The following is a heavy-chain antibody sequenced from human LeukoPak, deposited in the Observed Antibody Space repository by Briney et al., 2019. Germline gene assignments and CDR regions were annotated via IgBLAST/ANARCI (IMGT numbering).Heavy chain of an antibody. Sequence: NPSETLSLTCTVSGGSIGSYYWSWMRQFAGNGLEWIGRIYNSGTTHYNPSLKSRVTISVDTSKNQISLKLTSVTAADTAVYYCASDGGRSNLAVLWGQGTLVTASS. V-gene: IGHV4-4*07. J-gene: IGHJ4*02. CDR1: GGSIGSYY. CDR3: ASDGGRSNLAVL. CDR2: IYNSGTT. D-gene: IGHD6-19*01.